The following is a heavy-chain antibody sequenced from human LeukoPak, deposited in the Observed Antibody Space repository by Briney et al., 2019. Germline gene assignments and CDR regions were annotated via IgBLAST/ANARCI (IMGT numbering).Heavy chain of an antibody. D-gene: IGHD3-22*01. CDR2: ISGSGDNT. CDR1: GFTFSSYA. Sequence: GGSLRLSCAASGFTFSSYAMSWVRQAPGKGLEWVSGISGSGDNTYYADSVKGRFTISRDNSKNTLYVQVNSLGTEDTAAYYCAKGSYYDSSSSFYFDYWGQGTLVTVSS. V-gene: IGHV3-23*01. CDR3: AKGSYYDSSSSFYFDY. J-gene: IGHJ4*02.